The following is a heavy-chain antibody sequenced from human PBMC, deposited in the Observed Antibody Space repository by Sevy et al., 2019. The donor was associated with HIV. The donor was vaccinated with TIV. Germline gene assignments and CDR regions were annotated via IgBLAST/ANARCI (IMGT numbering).Heavy chain of an antibody. J-gene: IGHJ4*02. V-gene: IGHV3-48*02. CDR2: IGGTTSTI. CDR3: AVPKVTGTTTMFDY. Sequence: GGSLRLSCAASGFSFSTSGMNWVRQAPGKGLEWVSYIGGTTSTIYYADSVKGRFTISRDNARSSLYLQMNSLRDEDTAVYYCAVPKVTGTTTMFDYWGQGTLVTVSS. CDR1: GFSFSTSG. D-gene: IGHD1-7*01.